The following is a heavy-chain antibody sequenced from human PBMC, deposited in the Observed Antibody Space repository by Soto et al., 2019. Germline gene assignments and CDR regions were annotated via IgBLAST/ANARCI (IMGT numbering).Heavy chain of an antibody. V-gene: IGHV3-30-3*01. CDR3: APIAVALEDI. CDR1: GFTFSSYA. CDR2: ISYDGSNK. D-gene: IGHD6-19*01. J-gene: IGHJ3*02. Sequence: QVQLVESGGGVVQPGRSLRLSCAASGFTFSSYAMHWVRQAPGKGLEWVAVISYDGSNKYYADSVKGRFTISRDNSKNTLYLQMNSLRDEDTAVYYCAPIAVALEDIWGQGTMVTVSS.